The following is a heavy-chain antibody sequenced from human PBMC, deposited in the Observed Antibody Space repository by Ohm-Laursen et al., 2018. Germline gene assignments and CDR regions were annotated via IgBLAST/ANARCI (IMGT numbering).Heavy chain of an antibody. CDR3: ARHSSRPFWSGLI. D-gene: IGHD3-3*01. V-gene: IGHV4-34*01. CDR2: INHSGST. CDR1: GGSFSGYY. Sequence: SDTLSLTCAVYGGSFSGYYWSWIRQPPGKGLEWIGEINHSGSTNYNPSLKSRVTISVDTSKKQFSLNLSSVTAADTGVYYCARHSSRPFWSGLIWGQGTMVTVSS. J-gene: IGHJ3*02.